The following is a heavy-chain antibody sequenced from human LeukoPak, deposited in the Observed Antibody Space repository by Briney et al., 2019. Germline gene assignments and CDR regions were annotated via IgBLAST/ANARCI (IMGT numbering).Heavy chain of an antibody. D-gene: IGHD5-18*01. Sequence: GGSLRLSCAASGFTVSSNYMSWVRQAPGKGLEWVSVIYSGGSTYYADSVKGRFTISRDNSKNTLYLQMNSLRAEDTAVYYCARQTPGYSYGYYYGMDVWGQGTTVTVSS. J-gene: IGHJ6*02. CDR3: ARQTPGYSYGYYYGMDV. V-gene: IGHV3-53*01. CDR1: GFTVSSNY. CDR2: IYSGGST.